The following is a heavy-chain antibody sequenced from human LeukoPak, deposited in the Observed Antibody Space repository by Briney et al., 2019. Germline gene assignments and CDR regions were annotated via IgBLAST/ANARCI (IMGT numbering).Heavy chain of an antibody. J-gene: IGHJ6*03. V-gene: IGHV3-21*01. CDR2: ISSSSSSYV. D-gene: IGHD2-2*01. CDR1: GFTFSSYS. CDR3: ARETIVVVPAAIASRGYYYYYYMDV. Sequence: GGSLRLSCAASGFTFSSYSMNWVRQAPGKGLEWVSSISSSSSSYVYYADSVKGRFTISRDNAKNSLYLQMNSLRAEDTAVYYCARETIVVVPAAIASRGYYYYYYMDVWGKGTTVTVSS.